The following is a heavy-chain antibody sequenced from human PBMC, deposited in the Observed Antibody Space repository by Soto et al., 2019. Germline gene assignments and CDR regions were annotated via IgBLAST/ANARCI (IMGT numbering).Heavy chain of an antibody. CDR2: IHNDGTS. CDR1: GGSISNNY. CDR3: ARGGASSRWLDP. V-gene: IGHV4-4*07. D-gene: IGHD6-13*01. Sequence: QVQLQESGPGLVKPSETLSLTCSVSGGSISNNYWGWIRQPAGGGLEWLGRIHNDGTSAYNPSLKSRVTMSMDTSGNQFSLNLNSVTAADTAFYYCARGGASSRWLDPWGQGILVTVSS. J-gene: IGHJ5*02.